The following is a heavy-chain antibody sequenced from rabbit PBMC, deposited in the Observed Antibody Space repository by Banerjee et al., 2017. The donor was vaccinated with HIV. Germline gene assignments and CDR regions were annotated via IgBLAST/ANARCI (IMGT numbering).Heavy chain of an antibody. CDR3: ARDDAGNKYYYFNL. D-gene: IGHD4-2*01. J-gene: IGHJ4*01. CDR1: GIDFSSSYW. Sequence: QEQLEESGGDLVKPEGSLTLTCTASGIDFSSSYWMCWVRQAPGKGLEWIACIYTGGSGSTYYASWAKGRFTISRPSSTTVTLQMTSLTAADTATYFCARDDAGNKYYYFNLWGPGTLVTVS. CDR2: IYTGGSGST. V-gene: IGHV1S45*01.